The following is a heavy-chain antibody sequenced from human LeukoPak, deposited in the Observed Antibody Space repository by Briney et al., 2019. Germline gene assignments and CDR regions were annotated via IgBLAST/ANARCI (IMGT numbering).Heavy chain of an antibody. J-gene: IGHJ6*03. V-gene: IGHV4-30-4*08. Sequence: PSETLSLTCTVSGGSISSGDYYWSWIRQPPGKGLEWIGYIYYSGSTYYNPSLKSRVTISVDTSKNQFSPKLSSVTAADTAVYYCARGQADTAMYYYYYYMDVWGKGTTVTVSS. CDR1: GGSISSGDYY. CDR2: IYYSGST. CDR3: ARGQADTAMYYYYYYMDV. D-gene: IGHD5-18*01.